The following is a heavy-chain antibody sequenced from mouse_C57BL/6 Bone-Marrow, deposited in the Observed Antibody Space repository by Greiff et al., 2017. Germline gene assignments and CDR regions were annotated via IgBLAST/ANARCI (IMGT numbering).Heavy chain of an antibody. J-gene: IGHJ1*03. V-gene: IGHV1-85*01. CDR2: IYPRDGST. D-gene: IGHD1-1*01. CDR3: ARDYCSSYWYFDV. Sequence: VQLQQSGPELVKPGASVKLSCKASGYTFTSYDINWVKQRPGQGLEWIGWIYPRDGSTKYNEKFKGKATVTVDTSSSTAYMELHSLTSEDSAVYVCARDYCSSYWYFDVWGTGTTVTVSS. CDR1: GYTFTSYD.